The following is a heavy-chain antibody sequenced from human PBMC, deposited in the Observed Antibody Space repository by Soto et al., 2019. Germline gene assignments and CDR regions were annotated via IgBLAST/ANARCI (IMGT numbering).Heavy chain of an antibody. D-gene: IGHD2-2*01. J-gene: IGHJ6*02. V-gene: IGHV3-7*05. CDR2: IKQDGSEK. Sequence: PGGSLILSCAASGFTFSSYWMSWVRQAPGKGLEWVANIKQDGSEKYYVDSVKGRFTISRDNAKNSLYLQMNSLRAEDTAVYYCARDKASDIVVVPALYGMDVWGQGTTVTVSS. CDR1: GFTFSSYW. CDR3: ARDKASDIVVVPALYGMDV.